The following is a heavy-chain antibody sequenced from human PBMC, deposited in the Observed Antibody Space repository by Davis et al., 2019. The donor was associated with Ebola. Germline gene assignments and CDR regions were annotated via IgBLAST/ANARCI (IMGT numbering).Heavy chain of an antibody. CDR2: INQDGTQK. Sequence: GESLKISCAVSGFTFSTYWMAWVRQAPGKGLEWVANINQDGTQKYYVDSVKGRFTISRGNAKNSLYLQMSSLRAEDTAVYYCARELVVGPAEYFQHWGQGTLVTVSS. V-gene: IGHV3-7*01. D-gene: IGHD1-26*01. CDR3: ARELVVGPAEYFQH. CDR1: GFTFSTYW. J-gene: IGHJ1*01.